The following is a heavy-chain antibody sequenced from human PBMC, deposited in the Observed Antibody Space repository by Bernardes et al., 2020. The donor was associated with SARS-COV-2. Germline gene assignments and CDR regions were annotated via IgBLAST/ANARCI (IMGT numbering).Heavy chain of an antibody. CDR1: GFTFSSYG. J-gene: IGHJ4*02. D-gene: IGHD5-18*01. CDR2: ISYDGSNK. V-gene: IGHV3-30*18. Sequence: GGSLRLSCAASGFTFSSYGMHWVRQAPGKGLEWVAVISYDGSNKYYADSVKGRFTISRDNSKNTLYLQMNSLRAEDTAVYYCAKGGGYSYYGYWGQGTLVTVSS. CDR3: AKGGGYSYYGY.